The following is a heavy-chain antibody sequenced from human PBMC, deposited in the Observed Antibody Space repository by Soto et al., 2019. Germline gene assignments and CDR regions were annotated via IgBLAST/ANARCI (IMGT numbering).Heavy chain of an antibody. D-gene: IGHD3-10*01. CDR1: GGSISSYY. CDR2: IYTSGST. Sequence: ETLSLTCTVSGGSISSYYWSWIRQPAGKGLEWIGRIYTSGSTNYNPSLKSRVTMSVGTSKNQFSLKLSSVTAADTAVYYCARDRFPPLIADYGDGMDVWGQGTTVTVSS. CDR3: ARDRFPPLIADYGDGMDV. V-gene: IGHV4-4*07. J-gene: IGHJ6*02.